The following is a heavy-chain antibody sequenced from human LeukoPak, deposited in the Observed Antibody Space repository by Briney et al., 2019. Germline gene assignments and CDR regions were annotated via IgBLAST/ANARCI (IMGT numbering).Heavy chain of an antibody. Sequence: LPGGSLRLSCAASGFTFSSYSMNWVRQAPGKGLEWVSYISSSSSTIYYADSVKGRFTISRDNAKNSLYLQMNSLRAEDTAVYYCATGPRYSSSWYEGDYWGQGTLVTVSS. D-gene: IGHD6-13*01. CDR1: GFTFSSYS. CDR3: ATGPRYSSSWYEGDY. V-gene: IGHV3-48*04. J-gene: IGHJ4*02. CDR2: ISSSSSTI.